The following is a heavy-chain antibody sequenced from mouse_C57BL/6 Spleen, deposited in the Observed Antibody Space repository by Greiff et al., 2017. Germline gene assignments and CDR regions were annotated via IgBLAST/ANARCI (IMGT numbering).Heavy chain of an antibody. J-gene: IGHJ3*01. CDR1: GFNIKDDY. V-gene: IGHV14-4*01. Sequence: VQLQQSGAELVRPGASVKLSCTASGFNIKDDYMHWVKQRPEQGLEWIGRIDPENGDTEYASKFQGKATITADTSSNTAYLQLSSLTSEDTAVYYCSYGNYWFAYWGQGTLVTVSA. CDR3: SYGNYWFAY. CDR2: IDPENGDT. D-gene: IGHD2-1*01.